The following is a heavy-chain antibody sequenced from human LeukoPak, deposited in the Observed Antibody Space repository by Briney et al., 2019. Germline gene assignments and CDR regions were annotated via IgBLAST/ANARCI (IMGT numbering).Heavy chain of an antibody. D-gene: IGHD2-21*02. CDR3: AKENIRREPMVTAIVYDY. CDR2: ASHSGYAT. CDR1: EFTFSSSD. Sequence: QPGGSLRLSCAASEFTFSSSDMSWVRQAPGKGLEWVAAASHSGYATYYADSVKGRFTISRDNSKNTLYLQMTSLRAEDTAVYYCAKENIRREPMVTAIVYDYWGQGTPVTVSS. V-gene: IGHV3-23*01. J-gene: IGHJ4*02.